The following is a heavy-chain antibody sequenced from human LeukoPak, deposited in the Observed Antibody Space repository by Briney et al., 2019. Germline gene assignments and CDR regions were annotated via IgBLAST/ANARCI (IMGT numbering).Heavy chain of an antibody. V-gene: IGHV3-74*01. CDR1: GFTFSSYW. CDR2: INSDGSST. D-gene: IGHD3-10*01. Sequence: GGSLRLSCAASGFTFSSYWMHWVRQAPGKGLVWVSRINSDGSSTNYADSVKGRFTISRDNAKNTLHLQMNSLRAEDTAVYYCARGASGSGTASDYWGQGTLVTVSS. CDR3: ARGASGSGTASDY. J-gene: IGHJ4*02.